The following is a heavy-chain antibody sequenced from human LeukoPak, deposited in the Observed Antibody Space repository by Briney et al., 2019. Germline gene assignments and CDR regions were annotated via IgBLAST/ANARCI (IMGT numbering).Heavy chain of an antibody. CDR1: GFTFSSYS. V-gene: IGHV3-21*01. CDR3: ASNPLYCSSTSCPFDY. D-gene: IGHD2-2*01. J-gene: IGHJ4*02. CDR2: ISSSSNYR. Sequence: GGSLRLSCAASGFTFSSYSMNWVRQAPGKGLEWVSSISSSSNYRYYAESVKGRFTISRDYAQNSLYLRMNSLRAEDTAVYYCASNPLYCSSTSCPFDYWGQGTLVTVSS.